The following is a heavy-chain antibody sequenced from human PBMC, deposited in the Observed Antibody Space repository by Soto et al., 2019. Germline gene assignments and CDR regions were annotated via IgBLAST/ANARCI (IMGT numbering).Heavy chain of an antibody. CDR1: GGTFSSYA. D-gene: IGHD3-10*01. Sequence: AASVKVSCKASGGTFSSYAISWVRQAPGQGLEWMGGIIPIFGTANYAQKFQGRVTITADESTSTAYMELSSLRSEDTAVYYCARGITMVRGVQSAFDYWGQGTLVTVSS. J-gene: IGHJ4*02. CDR3: ARGITMVRGVQSAFDY. CDR2: IIPIFGTA. V-gene: IGHV1-69*13.